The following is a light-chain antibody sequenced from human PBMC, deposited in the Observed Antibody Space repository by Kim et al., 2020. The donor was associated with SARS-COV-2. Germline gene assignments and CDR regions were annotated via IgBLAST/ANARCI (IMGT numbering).Light chain of an antibody. J-gene: IGKJ4*01. CDR1: QSILYNSNNKNY. CDR3: QHYYSLPPT. V-gene: IGKV4-1*01. CDR2: WAS. Sequence: ATIHCKSSQSILYNSNNKNYVAWYQQKPGQRPKLLIYWASTRESGVPDRFSGSGSETDFTLTITSLQAEDVAIYYCQHYYSLPPTFGGGTKVDIK.